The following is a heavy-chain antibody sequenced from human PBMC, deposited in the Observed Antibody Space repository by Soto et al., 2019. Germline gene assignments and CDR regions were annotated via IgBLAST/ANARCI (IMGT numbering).Heavy chain of an antibody. D-gene: IGHD3-10*01. CDR3: ARAGSENDY. J-gene: IGHJ4*02. Sequence: EVQLVESGGGLVQPGGSLRLSCAASGFTFSNYWMSWVRQAPGKGLEWVANIKEDGSERNYVDSVKGRLTISRDNAKNSLYLQLNSLRAEDTAVYDCARAGSENDYWGQGTLVTVSS. CDR1: GFTFSNYW. V-gene: IGHV3-7*05. CDR2: IKEDGSER.